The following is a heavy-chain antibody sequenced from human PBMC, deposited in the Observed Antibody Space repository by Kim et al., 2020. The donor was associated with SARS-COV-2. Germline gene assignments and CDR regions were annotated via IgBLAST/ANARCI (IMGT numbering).Heavy chain of an antibody. J-gene: IGHJ4*02. CDR1: GFTFSNYG. Sequence: GGSLRLSCAASGFTFSNYGMHWVRQAPGKGLEWVAVIWYDGSNKYYADSVKGRFTISRDNFKNTLYLQMNSLRAEDTAIYYCASAGGGFGQLFGFDDWGQGTLVTVSS. D-gene: IGHD3-10*01. V-gene: IGHV3-33*01. CDR2: IWYDGSNK. CDR3: ASAGGGFGQLFGFDD.